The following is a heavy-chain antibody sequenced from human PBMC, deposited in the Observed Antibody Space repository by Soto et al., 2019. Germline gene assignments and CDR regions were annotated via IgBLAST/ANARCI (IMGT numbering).Heavy chain of an antibody. Sequence: QPGGSLTLLYTASVFSLSDYDMHWLRQAPGKGLEWVSTIGAARDPYYTGSVKHRFTISRENARNSMFLQMNSVTVGDTAVYYCARAYTGRLPRRADYYYALDVWGQGIMVTVSS. CDR2: IGAARDP. CDR3: ARAYTGRLPRRADYYYALDV. D-gene: IGHD2-15*01. V-gene: IGHV3-13*05. CDR1: VFSLSDYD. J-gene: IGHJ6*02.